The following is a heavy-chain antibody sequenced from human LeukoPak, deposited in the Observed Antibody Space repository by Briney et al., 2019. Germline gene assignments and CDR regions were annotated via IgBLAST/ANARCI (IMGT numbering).Heavy chain of an antibody. J-gene: IGHJ5*02. V-gene: IGHV1-2*02. Sequence: GESLKISCKASGYTFTGYYIHWVRQAPGQGLEWMGWINPNSGDTYNAQKFQGRVTMTRDTSISTAYMELSRLRFDDTAVYYCARDRYYGSGSYYSFNWFDPWGQGTLVTVSS. CDR2: INPNSGDT. D-gene: IGHD3-10*01. CDR1: GYTFTGYY. CDR3: ARDRYYGSGSYYSFNWFDP.